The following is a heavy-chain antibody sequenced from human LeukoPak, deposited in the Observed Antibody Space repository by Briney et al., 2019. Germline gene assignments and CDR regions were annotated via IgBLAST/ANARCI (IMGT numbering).Heavy chain of an antibody. J-gene: IGHJ5*02. V-gene: IGHV4-30-4*01. Sequence: SETLSLTCTVSGGSISSGDYYWSWIRQPPGKGLEWIGYIYYSGSTYYNPSLKSRVTISVDTSKNQFSLKLSSVTAADTAVYYCARGHYDFWSGYYSDWFDPWGQGTLVTVSS. CDR1: GGSISSGDYY. CDR3: ARGHYDFWSGYYSDWFDP. CDR2: IYYSGST. D-gene: IGHD3-3*01.